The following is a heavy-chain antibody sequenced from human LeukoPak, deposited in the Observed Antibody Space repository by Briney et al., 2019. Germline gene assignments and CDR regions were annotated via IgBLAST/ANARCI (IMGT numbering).Heavy chain of an antibody. J-gene: IGHJ4*02. CDR2: ISGSGGST. CDR3: AKGNSASCYSAFDH. D-gene: IGHD2-2*02. Sequence: GGSLRLSCAASGFTFSSYGMSWVRQAPGKGLEWVSAISGSGGSTYYADSVKGRFTISRDNSKNTPYLQMNSLSAEDAAVYYCAKGNSASCYSAFDHWGQGTLVTVSS. V-gene: IGHV3-23*01. CDR1: GFTFSSYG.